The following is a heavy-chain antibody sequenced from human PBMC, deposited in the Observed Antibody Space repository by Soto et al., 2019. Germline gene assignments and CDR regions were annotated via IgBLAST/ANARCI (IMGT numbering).Heavy chain of an antibody. V-gene: IGHV2-70*11. CDR2: IDWDDDK. CDR1: WVSLSTSGMC. J-gene: IGHJ6*03. CDR3: ARSIGYDLGYYYMDV. D-gene: IGHD5-12*01. Sequence: SPPTLVNPTQTLTLTCTFSWVSLSTSGMCVSWIRQPPGKALEWLARIDWDDDKYYSTSLKTRLTISKDTSKNQVVLTMTNMDPVDTATYYCARSIGYDLGYYYMDVWGKGTTVTSP.